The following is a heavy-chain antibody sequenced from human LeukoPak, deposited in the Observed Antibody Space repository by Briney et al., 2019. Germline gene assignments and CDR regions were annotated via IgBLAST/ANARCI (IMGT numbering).Heavy chain of an antibody. D-gene: IGHD5-18*01. CDR1: GFIFSSAW. V-gene: IGHV3-15*01. J-gene: IGHJ4*02. CDR2: IKNKTNGGTT. Sequence: GGSLRLSCAASGFIFSSAWMTWVRQAPGKGREWVGHIKNKTNGGTTDYAGPVKGRFIISRDDSKNTLYLQMNSLRAEDTAVYYCAKQGYSYGYGSEFGYWGQGTLVTVSS. CDR3: AKQGYSYGYGSEFGY.